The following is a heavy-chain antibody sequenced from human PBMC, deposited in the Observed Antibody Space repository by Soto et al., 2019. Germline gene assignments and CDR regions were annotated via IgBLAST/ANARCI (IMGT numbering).Heavy chain of an antibody. J-gene: IGHJ4*02. Sequence: QVQLQESGPGLVKPSQTLSLTCTVSGGSISSGDYKWSWIRQPPGQGLEWIGYIYYSGYTYNNPSLKSRVTISVDTSKNQFSLKLSSVTAADTAVYYCDRSGDYVPFDYWGQGTLGTVSS. D-gene: IGHD4-17*01. CDR1: GGSISSGDYK. V-gene: IGHV4-30-4*01. CDR2: IYYSGYT. CDR3: DRSGDYVPFDY.